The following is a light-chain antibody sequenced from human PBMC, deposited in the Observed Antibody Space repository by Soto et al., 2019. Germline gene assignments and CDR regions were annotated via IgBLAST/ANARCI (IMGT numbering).Light chain of an antibody. CDR1: QGVSSY. CDR2: GAS. J-gene: IGKJ5*01. Sequence: EIVLTQAPGTLSLSPGERATLSCRASQGVSSYLAWYQQNRGQAPRLLIYGASSRATGIPYRFSGSGSGTDFTLTISRLEPEDFAVYYCQQYGRSPLSTFGQGTRLEIK. V-gene: IGKV3-20*01. CDR3: QQYGRSPLST.